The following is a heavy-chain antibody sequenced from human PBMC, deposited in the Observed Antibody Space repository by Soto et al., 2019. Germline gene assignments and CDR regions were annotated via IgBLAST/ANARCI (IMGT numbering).Heavy chain of an antibody. CDR1: GFTVSTYY. V-gene: IGHV3-66*01. Sequence: GGSLRLSCAASGFTVSTYYMNWVRQAPGEGLEWVSVVYSGGTTYYADSVRGRFTISRDNSKSTLFLQMNSLRAEDTAVYYCARGRSASSDFDSWGQGTLVTVSS. J-gene: IGHJ4*02. CDR3: ARGRSASSDFDS. D-gene: IGHD3-10*01. CDR2: VYSGGTT.